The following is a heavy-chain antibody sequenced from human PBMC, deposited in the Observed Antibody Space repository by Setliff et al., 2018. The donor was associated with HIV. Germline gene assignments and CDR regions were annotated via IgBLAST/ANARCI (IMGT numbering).Heavy chain of an antibody. CDR2: INHTGNT. D-gene: IGHD1-26*01. Sequence: KASETLSLTCAVYGGSFSGYHWNWIRQFPGKGLEWIGEINHTGNTQYNPSLKSRVTMSEETSKNQFSLKLKSVTAADTAIYFCARGKGGLVGPAEFDYWGPGTLVT. V-gene: IGHV4-34*01. CDR3: ARGKGGLVGPAEFDY. J-gene: IGHJ4*02. CDR1: GGSFSGYH.